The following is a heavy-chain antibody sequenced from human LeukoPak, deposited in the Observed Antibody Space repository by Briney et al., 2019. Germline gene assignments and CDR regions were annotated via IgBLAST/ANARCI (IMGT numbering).Heavy chain of an antibody. CDR2: IHCSGST. Sequence: SETLSLTCTVSGGSISSFFWSWIRQPPGKGLEWIGYIHCSGSTNYIPSLESRVTISVDTSKNQFSLNLSTVTAADTAVYYCARHEGGNLDFDYWGQGTLVTVSS. V-gene: IGHV4-59*08. D-gene: IGHD4-23*01. CDR3: ARHEGGNLDFDY. J-gene: IGHJ4*02. CDR1: GGSISSFF.